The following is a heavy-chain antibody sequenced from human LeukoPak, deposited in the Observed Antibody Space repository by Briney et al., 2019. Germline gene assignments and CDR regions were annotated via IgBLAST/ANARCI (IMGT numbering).Heavy chain of an antibody. CDR3: ASGYSGYDGGDFDY. D-gene: IGHD5-12*01. V-gene: IGHV1-18*04. CDR1: GYTFTGHY. J-gene: IGHJ4*02. Sequence: ASVKVSCRASGYTFTGHYIHWMRQAPGQGLEWMGWISAYNGNTNYAQKLQGRVTMTTDTSTSTAYMELRSLRSDDTAVYYCASGYSGYDGGDFDYWGQGTLVTVSS. CDR2: ISAYNGNT.